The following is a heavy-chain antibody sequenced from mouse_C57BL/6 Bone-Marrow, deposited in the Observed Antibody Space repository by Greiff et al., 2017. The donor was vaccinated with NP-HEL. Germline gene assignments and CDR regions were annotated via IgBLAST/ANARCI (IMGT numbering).Heavy chain of an antibody. J-gene: IGHJ2*01. D-gene: IGHD2-1*01. V-gene: IGHV5-9-1*02. CDR2: ISSGGDYI. CDR1: GFTFSSYA. CDR3: TRVIYYGNYGVYYFDY. Sequence: EVQLVESGEGLVKPGGSLKLSCAASGFTFSSYAMSWVRQTPEKRLEWVAYISSGGDYIYYADTVKGRFTISRDNARNTLYLQMSSLKSEDTAMYYCTRVIYYGNYGVYYFDYWGQGTTLTVSS.